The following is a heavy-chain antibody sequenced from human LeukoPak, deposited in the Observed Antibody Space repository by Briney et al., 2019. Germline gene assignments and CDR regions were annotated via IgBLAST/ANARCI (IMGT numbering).Heavy chain of an antibody. V-gene: IGHV5-51*01. Sequence: GESLKISCKGSGYSFPTYWIGWVRQMPGKGLQWMGIISPGDSDTRYSPSFQGQVTISADKSISTAYLQWSSLKAPDTAIYYCARLKDSSGSYRLPADYWGQGTLVTVSS. CDR2: ISPGDSDT. CDR3: ARLKDSSGSYRLPADY. CDR1: GYSFPTYW. J-gene: IGHJ4*02. D-gene: IGHD1-26*01.